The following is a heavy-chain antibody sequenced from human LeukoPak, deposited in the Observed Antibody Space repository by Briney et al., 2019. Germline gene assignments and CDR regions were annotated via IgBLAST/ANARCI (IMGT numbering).Heavy chain of an antibody. D-gene: IGHD3-9*01. V-gene: IGHV4-34*01. CDR3: ARHGAYDILTGYPDY. J-gene: IGHJ4*02. CDR2: INHSGST. Sequence: SETLSLTCAVYGGSFRGYYWSWLRQPPGKGLEWIGEINHSGSTNYNPSLKSRVTISVDASKNQFSLKLSSVTAADTAVYYCARHGAYDILTGYPDYWGQGTLVTVSS. CDR1: GGSFRGYY.